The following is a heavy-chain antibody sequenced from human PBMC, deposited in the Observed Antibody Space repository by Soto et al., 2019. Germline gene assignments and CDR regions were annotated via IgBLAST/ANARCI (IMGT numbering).Heavy chain of an antibody. CDR2: MNPNSGNT. V-gene: IGHV1-8*01. Sequence: QVQLVQSGAEVKKPGASVKVSCKASGYTFTSYDINWVRQATGQGLEWMGWMNPNSGNTGYAQKFQGRVTMTRNTSISTAYMELSSLRSEDTAVYYCARLAPYLQRNYYYYMDVRGKGTTVTVSS. J-gene: IGHJ6*03. CDR3: ARLAPYLQRNYYYYMDV. CDR1: GYTFTSYD.